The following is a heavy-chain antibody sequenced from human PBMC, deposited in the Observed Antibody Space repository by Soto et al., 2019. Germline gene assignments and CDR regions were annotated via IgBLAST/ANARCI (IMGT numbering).Heavy chain of an antibody. Sequence: GASVKVSCKASGYTFTGYYMHWVRQAPGQGLEWMGWINPNSGGTNYAQKFQGWVTMTRDTSISTAYMELSRLRSDDTAVYYCARGSIAAAGKAPGHYWGQGTLVTVSS. CDR1: GYTFTGYY. CDR3: ARGSIAAAGKAPGHY. J-gene: IGHJ4*02. CDR2: INPNSGGT. V-gene: IGHV1-2*04. D-gene: IGHD6-13*01.